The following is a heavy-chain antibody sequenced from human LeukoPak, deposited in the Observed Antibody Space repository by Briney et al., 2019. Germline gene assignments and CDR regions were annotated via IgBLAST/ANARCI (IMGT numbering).Heavy chain of an antibody. CDR3: ARSFSVAGPLYFDH. V-gene: IGHV1-2*02. J-gene: IGHJ4*02. CDR1: GYTFTGYY. CDR2: INPNSGGT. Sequence: ASVKVSCKASGYTFTGYYMHWVRQAPGQGLEWMGWINPNSGGTNYAQKFQGRVTMTRDTSISTAYMELSRLRSDDTAVYYCARSFSVAGPLYFDHWGQGTLVTVSS. D-gene: IGHD6-19*01.